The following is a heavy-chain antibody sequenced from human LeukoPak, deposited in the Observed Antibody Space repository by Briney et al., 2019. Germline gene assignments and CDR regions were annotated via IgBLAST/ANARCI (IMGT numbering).Heavy chain of an antibody. CDR2: ITGNGDRT. Sequence: GGSLRLSCAASGFTFSTYAMTWVRQAPGKGLEWVSDITGNGDRTNYAGSVKGRFTISRDNSKKTLYLQMDSLTPEDTAVYRCTTWNEEFSTSAHWDDAFAFWGHGTMVTVSS. V-gene: IGHV3-23*01. J-gene: IGHJ3*01. D-gene: IGHD6-6*01. CDR1: GFTFSTYA. CDR3: TTWNEEFSTSAHWDDAFAF.